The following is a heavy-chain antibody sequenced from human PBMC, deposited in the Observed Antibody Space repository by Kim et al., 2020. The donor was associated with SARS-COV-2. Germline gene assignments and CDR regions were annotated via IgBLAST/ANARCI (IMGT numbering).Heavy chain of an antibody. D-gene: IGHD3-16*02. CDR2: IRSKAYGGTT. V-gene: IGHV3-49*04. J-gene: IGHJ6*02. CDR1: GFTFGDYA. Sequence: GGSLRLSCTASGFTFGDYAMSWVRQAPGKGLEWVGFIRSKAYGGTTEYAASVKGRFTISRDDSKSIAYLQMNSLKTEDTAVYYCTRDINYDYVWGSYRHLYYYYGMDVWGQGTTVTVSS. CDR3: TRDINYDYVWGSYRHLYYYYGMDV.